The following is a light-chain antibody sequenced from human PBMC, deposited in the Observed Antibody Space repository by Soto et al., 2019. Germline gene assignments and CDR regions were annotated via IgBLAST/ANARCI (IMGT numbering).Light chain of an antibody. CDR2: GAS. Sequence: EIVLTQSPATLSLSPGERATLSCRASQSVSSSYLAWYQQKPGQAPRLLIYGASSRATGIPDRFSGSGSGTDFTLTISRLEPEDFTVYYCHHYETFGQGTKVDI. V-gene: IGKV3-20*01. CDR3: HHYET. CDR1: QSVSSSY. J-gene: IGKJ1*01.